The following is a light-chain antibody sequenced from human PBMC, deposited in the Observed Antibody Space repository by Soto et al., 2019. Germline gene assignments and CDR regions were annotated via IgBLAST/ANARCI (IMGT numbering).Light chain of an antibody. J-gene: IGLJ1*01. CDR2: DVS. Sequence: QSALTQPASVSGSPGQSITISCTGTSSDVGGYNYVSWYQHHPGKAPKLIIYDVSNRPSGVSNRFSGSKSDNTASLTISGLQAEDEADYYCSSYTSSNTLGVFGTGIKVTVL. V-gene: IGLV2-14*03. CDR1: SSDVGGYNY. CDR3: SSYTSSNTLGV.